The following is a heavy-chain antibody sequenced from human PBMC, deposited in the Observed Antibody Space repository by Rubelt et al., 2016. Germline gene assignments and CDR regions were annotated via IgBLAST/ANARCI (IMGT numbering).Heavy chain of an antibody. Sequence: EVQLVQSGAEVKKPGESLKISCQGSGYNFAKSWIGWVRQMSGRGLEWMGIIYPGDSDTRYNPSFRGQGTISADKSISTAYLQWSSRKASDTAMYYCARLPQNTYYFDYWGQGALVMVSS. CDR2: IYPGDSDT. CDR1: GYNFAKSW. V-gene: IGHV5-51*03. J-gene: IGHJ4*02. CDR3: ARLPQNTYYFDY.